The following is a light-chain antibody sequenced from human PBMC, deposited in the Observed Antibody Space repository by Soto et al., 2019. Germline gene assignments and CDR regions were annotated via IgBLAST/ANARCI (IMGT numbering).Light chain of an antibody. CDR1: QSVSSS. J-gene: IGKJ4*01. Sequence: EILMTQSPATLSLSPVERATLSCRASQSVSSSLAWYQQNPGQAPRLLIFDASNRATGIPVRFSGSGSGTDFTLTISSLEPEDFTVYYCQQHSNWPLTFGGGTKVDI. CDR2: DAS. CDR3: QQHSNWPLT. V-gene: IGKV3-11*01.